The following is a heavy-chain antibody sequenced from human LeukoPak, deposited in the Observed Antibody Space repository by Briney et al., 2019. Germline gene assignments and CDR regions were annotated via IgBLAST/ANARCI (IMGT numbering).Heavy chain of an antibody. CDR3: AKGFYHVGATTVYDY. J-gene: IGHJ4*02. V-gene: IGHV3-23*01. D-gene: IGHD1-26*01. Sequence: PGGSLRLSCAASGFTFSSTSMNWVRQAPGKGLEWVSAISGSGGSTYYADSVKGRFTISRDNSKNTLYLQMNSLRAEDTAVYYCAKGFYHVGATTVYDYWGQGTLVTVSS. CDR2: ISGSGGST. CDR1: GFTFSSTS.